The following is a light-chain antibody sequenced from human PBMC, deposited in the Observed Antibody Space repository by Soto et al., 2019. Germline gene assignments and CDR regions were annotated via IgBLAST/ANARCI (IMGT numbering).Light chain of an antibody. V-gene: IGLV1-40*01. CDR1: SSNIGAGYD. Sequence: QSVLTQPPSVSGAPGQRVTISCTGSSSNIGAGYDVHWYQQSPGTAPKLLIYGNSNRPSGVPDRFSGSKSGTSASLAITGLQAEDEADYYCQSYDSSLSGYWVFGGGTKLTVL. CDR3: QSYDSSLSGYWV. J-gene: IGLJ3*02. CDR2: GNS.